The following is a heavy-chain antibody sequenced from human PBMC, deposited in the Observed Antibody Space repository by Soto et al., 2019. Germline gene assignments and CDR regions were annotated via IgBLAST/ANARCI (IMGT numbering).Heavy chain of an antibody. V-gene: IGHV4-59*08. J-gene: IGHJ6*03. CDR3: ARGPYYDLIWNYYYMDV. D-gene: IGHD3-16*01. CDR1: GGSISGHY. CDR2: MYYSGST. Sequence: SETLSLTCSVSGGSISGHYWSWVRQTPGKGLEWIGYMYYSGSTNYNPSLKSRVTISVETSKNHFSLRLTSVTAADTAVYYCARGPYYDLIWNYYYMDVWGKGTTVTVSS.